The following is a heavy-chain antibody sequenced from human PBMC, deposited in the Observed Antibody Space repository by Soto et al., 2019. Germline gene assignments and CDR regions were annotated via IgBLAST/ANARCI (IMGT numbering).Heavy chain of an antibody. CDR2: VYSGGSA. J-gene: IGHJ4*02. CDR3: ASTSRATPGTGLDS. CDR1: SRSIYDYF. V-gene: IGHV4-59*01. Sequence: PSEDLSPPSHVFSRSIYDYFLGLILRTPGMRLEWIGFVYSGGSAMYNPSFRSRVIISLETSKNQFSLTLTSLTAADSAMYYCASTSRATPGTGLDSWGQGALVTVSS.